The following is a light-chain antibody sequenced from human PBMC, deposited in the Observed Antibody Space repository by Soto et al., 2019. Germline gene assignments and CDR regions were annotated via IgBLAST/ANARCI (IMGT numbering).Light chain of an antibody. J-gene: IGKJ1*01. Sequence: EIVLTQSPATLSLSPGERATLSCRASQSVSSYLAWYQQKPGQAPRLFIYDASTRATGIPARFSGSGSGTEFTLTISSLQSEDFAVYYCQQRSNWPGTFGQGTKVDIK. V-gene: IGKV3-11*01. CDR3: QQRSNWPGT. CDR2: DAS. CDR1: QSVSSY.